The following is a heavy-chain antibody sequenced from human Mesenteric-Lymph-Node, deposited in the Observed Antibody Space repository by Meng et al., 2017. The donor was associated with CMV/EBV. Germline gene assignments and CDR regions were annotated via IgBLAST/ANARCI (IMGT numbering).Heavy chain of an antibody. V-gene: IGHV3-9*01. CDR1: GFTFDDYA. D-gene: IGHD1-20*01. J-gene: IGHJ6*02. Sequence: SLKISCAASGFTFDDYAMHWVRQAPGKGLEWVSGISWNSGSIGYADSVKGRFTISRDSSKNTLYLQMNSLRAEDTAVFYCAKDQKEKAAISPGYNSMDVWGQGTTVTVSS. CDR3: AKDQKEKAAISPGYNSMDV. CDR2: ISWNSGSI.